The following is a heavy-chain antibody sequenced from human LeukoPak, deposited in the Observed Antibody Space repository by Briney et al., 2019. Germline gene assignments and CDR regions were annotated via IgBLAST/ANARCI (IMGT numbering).Heavy chain of an antibody. CDR1: GGSISSYY. CDR3: ARSYKRTLVMPFDY. D-gene: IGHD3-16*01. V-gene: IGHV4-59*08. Sequence: PSETLSLTCTVSGGSISSYYWSWIRRPPGKGLEWIGYIYYSGSTNYNPSLKSRVTISVDTSKNQFSLKLSSVTAADTAVYYCARSYKRTLVMPFDYWGQGTLVTVSS. J-gene: IGHJ4*02. CDR2: IYYSGST.